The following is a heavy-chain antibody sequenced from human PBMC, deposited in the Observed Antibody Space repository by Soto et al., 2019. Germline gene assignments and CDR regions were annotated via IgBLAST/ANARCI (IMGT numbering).Heavy chain of an antibody. J-gene: IGHJ4*02. Sequence: EVQLVESGGGLVKPGGSLRLSCAASGFTFSSYSMNWVRQAPGKGLEWVSSISSSSSYIYYADSVKGRFTISRDNAKNSLYLQINSVRAEDMAVYFCARDVNSSSRYFDYCCEGNLVIVSS. CDR3: ARDVNSSSRYFDY. CDR1: GFTFSSYS. D-gene: IGHD6-6*01. CDR2: ISSSSSYI. V-gene: IGHV3-21*01.